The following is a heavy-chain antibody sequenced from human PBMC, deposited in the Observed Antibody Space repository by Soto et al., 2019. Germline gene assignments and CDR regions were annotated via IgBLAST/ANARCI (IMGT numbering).Heavy chain of an antibody. D-gene: IGHD3-3*01. Sequence: PGESLKISCKGSGYSFTSYWIGWVRQMPGKGLEWMGIIYPGDSDTRYSPSFQGQVTISADKSISTAYLQWSSLKASDTAMYYCARHDLLQWLSYTQAPHYWGQGNLVTVSS. V-gene: IGHV5-51*01. CDR2: IYPGDSDT. CDR1: GYSFTSYW. CDR3: ARHDLLQWLSYTQAPHY. J-gene: IGHJ4*02.